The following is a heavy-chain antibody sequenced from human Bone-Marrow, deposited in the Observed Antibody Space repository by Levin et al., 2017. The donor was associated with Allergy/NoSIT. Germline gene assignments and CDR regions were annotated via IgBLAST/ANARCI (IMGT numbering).Heavy chain of an antibody. CDR3: AAEQYFTFRVGGTFFDS. V-gene: IGHV3-48*03. CDR2: VDDTAT. Sequence: GGSLRLSCSASGFDFSRHAVNWVRQSPGKRPEWIAYVDDTATYYADSVKGRFVGSRDNSMTSTFLQMNGLRVEDTALYYCAAEQYFTFRVGGTFFDSWGPGTLVTVSS. D-gene: IGHD3-3*01. CDR1: GFDFSRHA. J-gene: IGHJ4*01.